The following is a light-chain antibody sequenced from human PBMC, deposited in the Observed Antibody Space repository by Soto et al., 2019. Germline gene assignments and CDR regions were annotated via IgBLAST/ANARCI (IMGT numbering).Light chain of an antibody. CDR2: SNN. CDR1: SSNIGSNT. J-gene: IGLJ2*01. CDR3: AAWDDSLNGPV. V-gene: IGLV1-44*01. Sequence: QSVLTQPPSASGTPGQRVTISCSGSSSNIGSNTVNWYQQLPGTAPKLLIYSNNQRPSRVPDRFSGSKSGTSASLAISGLQSEDEADYSCAAWDDSLNGPVFGGGTKLTVL.